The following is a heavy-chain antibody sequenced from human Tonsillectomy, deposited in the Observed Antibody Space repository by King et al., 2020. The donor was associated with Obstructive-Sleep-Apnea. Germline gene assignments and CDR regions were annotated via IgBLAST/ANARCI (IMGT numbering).Heavy chain of an antibody. Sequence: VQLVESGGGLVQPGGSLRLSCAASGFTFTSYAMSWVRQAPGKGLEWVSVSTGGGTTSYADSVKGRFTISRDTSKNTLYLQMNSLRADDTAIYYCASSTYDYYYYAMDVWGQGTTVTVSS. V-gene: IGHV3-23*04. CDR2: STGGGTT. CDR3: ASSTYDYYYYAMDV. D-gene: IGHD6-13*01. CDR1: GFTFTSYA. J-gene: IGHJ6*02.